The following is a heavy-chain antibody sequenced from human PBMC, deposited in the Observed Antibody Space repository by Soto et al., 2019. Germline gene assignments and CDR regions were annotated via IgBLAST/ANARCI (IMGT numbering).Heavy chain of an antibody. CDR3: SRGGKAAAGTYYFYGMDV. D-gene: IGHD6-13*01. J-gene: IGHJ6*02. V-gene: IGHV3-13*01. Sequence: EVQLVESGGGLVQPGGSLRLSCAASGFTFSSYDMHWVRQAPGKGLEWVSAIVTAGDTYYTGSVKGRYTISRENAKNSLYLQMNRLRAGSTAVYYCSRGGKAAAGTYYFYGMDVWGQGTTVTVSS. CDR2: IVTAGDT. CDR1: GFTFSSYD.